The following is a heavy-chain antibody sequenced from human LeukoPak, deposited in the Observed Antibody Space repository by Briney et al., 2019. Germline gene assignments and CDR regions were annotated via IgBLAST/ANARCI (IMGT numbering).Heavy chain of an antibody. CDR3: ARDLGLVAAAGTGSWFDP. J-gene: IGHJ5*02. V-gene: IGHV1-8*01. CDR1: GYTFTTYD. Sequence: GASVKVSCKASGYTFTTYDINWVRQASGQGLEWMGWMNPTTGSTGYAQKFQGRVTMTRDTSISTAYMELSRLRSDDTAVYYCARDLGLVAAAGTGSWFDPWGQGTLVTVSS. D-gene: IGHD6-13*01. CDR2: MNPTTGST.